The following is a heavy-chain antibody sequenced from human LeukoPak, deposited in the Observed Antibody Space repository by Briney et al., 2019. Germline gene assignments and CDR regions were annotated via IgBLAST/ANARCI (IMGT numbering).Heavy chain of an antibody. V-gene: IGHV1-2*02. D-gene: IGHD3-22*01. CDR2: INPNSGGT. Sequence: ASVKVSCKASGYTFIGYYMHWVRQAPGQGLEWMGWINPNSGGTNYAQKFQGRVTMTRDRSISTAYMELSSLRSEDTAVYYCARLGPDYYDSRRGALDYWGQGTLVTVSS. J-gene: IGHJ4*02. CDR3: ARLGPDYYDSRRGALDY. CDR1: GYTFIGYY.